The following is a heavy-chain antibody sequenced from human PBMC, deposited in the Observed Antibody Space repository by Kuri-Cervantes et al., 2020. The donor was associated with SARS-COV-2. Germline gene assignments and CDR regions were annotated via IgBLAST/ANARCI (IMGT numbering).Heavy chain of an antibody. CDR2: ISHDGSNK. D-gene: IGHD4-17*01. CDR1: GFTFSSYG. J-gene: IGHJ4*02. V-gene: IGHV3-30*18. Sequence: GGSLRLSCAASGFTFSSYGMHWVRQAPGKGLEWVAVISHDGSNKYYVDSVKGRFTISRDNSKNTLYLQMNSLRAEDTAVYYCAKAKTTVTTFDYWGQGTLVTVSS. CDR3: AKAKTTVTTFDY.